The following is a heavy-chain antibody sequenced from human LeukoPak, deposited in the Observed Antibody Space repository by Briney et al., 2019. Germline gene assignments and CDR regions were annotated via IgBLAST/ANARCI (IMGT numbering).Heavy chain of an antibody. CDR1: GYTFNNYD. J-gene: IGHJ4*02. CDR2: MNPNSGNT. CDR3: ASCGVGVRKRIDF. V-gene: IGHV1-8*01. D-gene: IGHD2-21*01. Sequence: GASVKVSCKASGYTFNNYDVYWVRQATGQGLDWLGWMNPNSGNTGYAEKFQGRLTMTMNTSITTAYMELSSLRPEDTALYYCASCGVGVRKRIDFWGQGTLVTVSS.